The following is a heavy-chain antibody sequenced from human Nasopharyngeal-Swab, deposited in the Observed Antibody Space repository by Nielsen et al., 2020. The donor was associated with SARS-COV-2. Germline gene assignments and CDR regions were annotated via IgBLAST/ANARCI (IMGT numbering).Heavy chain of an antibody. Sequence: AGSLRLSCAASGFTFSSYAMSWVRQAPGKGLEWVSAISGSGGSTYYADSVKGRFTISRDNSKNTLYLQMNSLRAEDTAIYYCAKHRKGIAAAGGMDVWGQGTTVTVSS. D-gene: IGHD6-13*01. V-gene: IGHV3-23*01. CDR3: AKHRKGIAAAGGMDV. CDR1: GFTFSSYA. CDR2: ISGSGGST. J-gene: IGHJ6*02.